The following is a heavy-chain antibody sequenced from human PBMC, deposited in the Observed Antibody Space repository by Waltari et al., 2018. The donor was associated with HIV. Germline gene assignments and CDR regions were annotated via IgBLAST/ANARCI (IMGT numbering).Heavy chain of an antibody. CDR2: IKGDGSEK. D-gene: IGHD3-16*01. V-gene: IGHV3-7*01. CDR1: GFTLGGFW. J-gene: IGHJ4*02. CDR3: AADLYGVYFDY. Sequence: EVQLVESGGGLVQPGGSLRPSCAGPGFTLGGFWMTWVRQTPGKGLDWVANIKGDGSEKYYVDSVKGRFTISRDNAKNLLYLEMNSLRVEDTAVYYCAADLYGVYFDYWGQGTLVTVSS.